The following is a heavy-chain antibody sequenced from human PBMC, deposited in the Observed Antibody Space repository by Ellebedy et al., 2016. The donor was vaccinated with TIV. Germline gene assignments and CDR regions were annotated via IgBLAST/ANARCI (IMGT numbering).Heavy chain of an antibody. CDR1: GGTFSRYA. V-gene: IGHV1-18*01. CDR2: ISPYNANT. D-gene: IGHD6-19*01. J-gene: IGHJ3*02. CDR3: ARDSKALAGIDAFDI. Sequence: ASVKVSCXASGGTFSRYAFSWVRQAPGQGLEWMGWISPYNANTKYAQKLQGRVTMTTDTSTTTVYMELRSLASDDTAVYYCARDSKALAGIDAFDIWGQGTMVTVSS.